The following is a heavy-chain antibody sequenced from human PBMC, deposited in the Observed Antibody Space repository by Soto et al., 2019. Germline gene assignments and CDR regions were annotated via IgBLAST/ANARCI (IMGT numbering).Heavy chain of an antibody. V-gene: IGHV3-74*01. D-gene: IGHD2-2*03. J-gene: IGHJ6*03. CDR2: INSDGSST. CDR3: ARDPGDCSSTSCYLYYYYYMDV. Sequence: EVQLVESGGGLVQPGGSLRLSCAASGFTFSSYWMHWVRQAPGKGLVWVSRINSDGSSTSYADSVKGRFTISRDNDKNTLYLKMNSLSAEDTAVYYCARDPGDCSSTSCYLYYYYYMDVWGKGTTVTVSS. CDR1: GFTFSSYW.